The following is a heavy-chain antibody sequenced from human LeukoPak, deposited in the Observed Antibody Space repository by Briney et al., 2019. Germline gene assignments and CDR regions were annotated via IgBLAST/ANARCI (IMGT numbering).Heavy chain of an antibody. D-gene: IGHD3-3*01. CDR3: ARGAEYYAIWRGYAGYSDY. V-gene: IGHV4-34*01. CDR1: GGSSSVYN. J-gene: IGHJ4*02. CDR2: MHHSGNT. Sequence: PSEILSLTCAVFGGSSSVYNWRWIRQPPGKGLERIGEMHHSGNTNYNPSLKSRVTISLDRSKKKFSLKLTSVTAADTAVYFCARGAEYYAIWRGYAGYSDYWGQGISVTVSS.